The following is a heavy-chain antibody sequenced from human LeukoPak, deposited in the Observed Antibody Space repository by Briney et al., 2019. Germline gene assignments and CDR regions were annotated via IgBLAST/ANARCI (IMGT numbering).Heavy chain of an antibody. CDR2: INPSGGST. Sequence: ASVKVSCKASGYTFTSYYMHWVRQAPGQGLEWMGIINPSGGSTSYAQKFQGRVTMTRDMSTSTVYMELSSQRSEDTAVYYCASEQAFWSQRNWFDPWGQGTLVTVSS. J-gene: IGHJ5*02. CDR1: GYTFTSYY. V-gene: IGHV1-46*01. CDR3: ASEQAFWSQRNWFDP. D-gene: IGHD3-3*01.